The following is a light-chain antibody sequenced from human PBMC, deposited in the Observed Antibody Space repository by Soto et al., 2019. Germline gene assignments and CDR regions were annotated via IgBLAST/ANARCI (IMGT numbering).Light chain of an antibody. J-gene: IGKJ5*01. V-gene: IGKV1-5*03. CDR1: PSISSW. CDR3: QQYESYSVT. Sequence: DIQMTQSPSTLSASVGDRVTITCRASPSISSWLAWYQQKPGKAPNLLIYKASSLESGVPSRFSGRGSGTEFTLTISSLQPDDFATYYCQQYESYSVTFGQGTRMEIK. CDR2: KAS.